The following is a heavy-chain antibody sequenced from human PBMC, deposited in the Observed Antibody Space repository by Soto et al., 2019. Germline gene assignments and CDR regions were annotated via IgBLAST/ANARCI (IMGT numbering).Heavy chain of an antibody. V-gene: IGHV5-51*01. D-gene: IGHD3-9*01. Sequence: GESLKISCKGSGYSFTSYWIGWVRQMPGKGLEWMGIIYPGDSDTRYSPSFQGQVTISADKSISTAYLQWSSLKASDTAMYYCATSLNYDILTGYYDYWGQGTLVTVSS. CDR2: IYPGDSDT. J-gene: IGHJ4*02. CDR3: ATSLNYDILTGYYDY. CDR1: GYSFTSYW.